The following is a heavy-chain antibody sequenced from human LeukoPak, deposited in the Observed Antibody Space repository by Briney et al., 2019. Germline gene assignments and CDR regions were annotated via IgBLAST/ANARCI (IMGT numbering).Heavy chain of an antibody. D-gene: IGHD2-21*02. V-gene: IGHV1-2*02. CDR3: ARPYCGGDCYPAPGGFDL. CDR1: GYTFTGYY. Sequence: ASVKVSCKASGYTFTGYYMHWVRQAPGQGLEWMGWINPNSGCTNYAQKFQGRVTMTRDTSISTAYMELSRLRSDDTAVYYCARPYCGGDCYPAPGGFDLWGRGTLVTVSS. CDR2: INPNSGCT. J-gene: IGHJ2*01.